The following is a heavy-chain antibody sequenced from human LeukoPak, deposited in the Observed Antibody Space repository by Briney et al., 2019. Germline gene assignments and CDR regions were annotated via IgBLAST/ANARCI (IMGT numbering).Heavy chain of an antibody. D-gene: IGHD3-10*01. CDR3: ARVADLWFGESHDAFDI. V-gene: IGHV4-59*01. Sequence: SETLSLTCTVSGGSISSYHWSWIRQPPGKGLEWIGYIYYSGSTNYNPSLKSRVTISVDTSKNQFSLKLSSVTAADTAVYYCARVADLWFGESHDAFDIWGQGTMVTVSS. CDR2: IYYSGST. CDR1: GGSISSYH. J-gene: IGHJ3*02.